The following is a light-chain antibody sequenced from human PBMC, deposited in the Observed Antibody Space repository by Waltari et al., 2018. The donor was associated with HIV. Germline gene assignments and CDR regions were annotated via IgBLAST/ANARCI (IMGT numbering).Light chain of an antibody. V-gene: IGKV2D-29*02. CDR1: QSLKHTDGKTY. J-gene: IGKJ2*01. CDR2: EVS. CDR3: MQSLHLLYT. Sequence: DIVMTQTPPSLSVTPGQPASFSCNSSQSLKHTDGKTYLYWYLQRPGQSPQVLIYEVSKRYDGVPDRCSGSGSGTHFTLKIARVEAEDVGSYYCMQSLHLLYTFGQGTKLEIK.